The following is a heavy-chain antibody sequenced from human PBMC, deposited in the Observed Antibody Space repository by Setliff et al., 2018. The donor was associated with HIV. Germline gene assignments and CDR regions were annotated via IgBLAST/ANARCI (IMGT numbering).Heavy chain of an antibody. J-gene: IGHJ3*02. D-gene: IGHD3-22*01. Sequence: SETLSLTCTGSGGSISSHYWSWIRQPPGKGLEWIGSIYYSGSTNYNPSLKSRVTISVDTSKNQFSLKLSSVTAADTAVYYCARDPILVAKGAFDIWGQGTMVTVSS. CDR3: ARDPILVAKGAFDI. V-gene: IGHV4-59*11. CDR1: GGSISSHY. CDR2: IYYSGST.